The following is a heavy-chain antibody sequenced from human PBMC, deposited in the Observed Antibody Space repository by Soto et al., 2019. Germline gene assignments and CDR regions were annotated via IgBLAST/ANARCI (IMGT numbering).Heavy chain of an antibody. CDR3: ARRPDYGDYFDF. D-gene: IGHD3-10*01. V-gene: IGHV2-5*02. CDR2: IYWDDDK. CDR1: GFSLITSGVG. J-gene: IGHJ4*02. Sequence: QITLKESGPTLVKPTQTLTLTCTFSGFSLITSGVGVAWIRQPPGKALEWLALIYWDDDKPYSPSLKSRLTIPKDTSKNQVVLRMTNMDPVDTATYYCARRPDYGDYFDFCGQGTLVTVSS.